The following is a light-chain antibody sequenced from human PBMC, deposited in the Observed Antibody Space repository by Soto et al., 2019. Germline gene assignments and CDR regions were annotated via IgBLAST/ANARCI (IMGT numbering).Light chain of an antibody. Sequence: PGESVTLACRPSPSLSSNFFASYQQKPRQAPRLLLYGASNTAAAIPDRFSGSGSATDFTLTISRLEPEDFAVYYCQQYGSSLWTFGQGTKVDIK. J-gene: IGKJ1*01. CDR1: PSLSSNF. V-gene: IGKV3-20*01. CDR3: QQYGSSLWT. CDR2: GAS.